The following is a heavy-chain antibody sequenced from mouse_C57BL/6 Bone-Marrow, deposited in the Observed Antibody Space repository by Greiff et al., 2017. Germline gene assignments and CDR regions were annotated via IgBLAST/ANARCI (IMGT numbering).Heavy chain of an antibody. D-gene: IGHD2-3*01. V-gene: IGHV1-63*01. CDR3: ARSDDTLFDY. J-gene: IGHJ2*01. Sequence: VQLQQSGAELVRPGTSVKMSCKASGYTFTNYWIGWAKQRPGHGLEWIGDIYPGGGYTNYNEKFKGKATLTADKSSSTAYMQFSSLASEDSAIYYCARSDDTLFDYWGQGTTLTVSS. CDR2: IYPGGGYT. CDR1: GYTFTNYW.